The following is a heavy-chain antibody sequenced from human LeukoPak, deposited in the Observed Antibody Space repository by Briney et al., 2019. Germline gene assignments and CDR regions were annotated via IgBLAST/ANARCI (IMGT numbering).Heavy chain of an antibody. CDR1: GGSISSGGYY. D-gene: IGHD3-10*01. Sequence: SQTLSLTRTVSGGSISSGGYYWSWIRQHPGKGLEWIGYIYYSGSTYYNPSLKSRVTISVDTSKNQFSLKPSSVTAADTAVYYCARLFSGWPDKSYWFDPWGQGTLVTVSS. CDR2: IYYSGST. CDR3: ARLFSGWPDKSYWFDP. V-gene: IGHV4-31*03. J-gene: IGHJ5*02.